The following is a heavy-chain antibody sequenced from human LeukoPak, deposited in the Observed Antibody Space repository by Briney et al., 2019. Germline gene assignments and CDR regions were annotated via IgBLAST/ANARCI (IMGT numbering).Heavy chain of an antibody. CDR3: AKDLGVVVIIYFDY. D-gene: IGHD3-22*01. CDR1: GYPFSDHY. J-gene: IGHJ4*02. V-gene: IGHV3-72*01. Sequence: PGGSLRLSCAVSGYPFSDHYIDWVRQAPGKGLEWVGQTRNKANNYATEYAASIKGRFIISRDDSRNSVYLQMNSLKTEDTAVYYCAKDLGVVVIIYFDYWGQGTLVTVSS. CDR2: TRNKANNYAT.